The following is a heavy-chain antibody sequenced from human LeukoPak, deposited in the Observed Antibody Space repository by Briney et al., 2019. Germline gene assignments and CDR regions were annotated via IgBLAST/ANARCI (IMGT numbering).Heavy chain of an antibody. CDR3: ARDGYCSGGSCSYYYGMDV. CDR1: GYTFTSYG. Sequence: ASVKVSCKASGYTFTSYGISWVRQAPGQGLEWMGGFDPEDGETIYAQKFQGRVTMTEDTSTDTAYMELSSLRSDDTAVYYCARDGYCSGGSCSYYYGMDVWGQGTTVTVSS. D-gene: IGHD2-15*01. V-gene: IGHV1-24*01. J-gene: IGHJ6*02. CDR2: FDPEDGET.